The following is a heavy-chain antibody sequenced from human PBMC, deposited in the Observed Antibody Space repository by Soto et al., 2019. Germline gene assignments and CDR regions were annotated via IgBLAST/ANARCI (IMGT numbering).Heavy chain of an antibody. D-gene: IGHD2-15*01. CDR2: VNPSGGST. V-gene: IGHV1-46*01. Sequence: ASVKVSCKASGYSFTAYSMHWVRQAPGQGLEWMGVVNPSGGSTNYAQKFQGRITMTRDTSTSTVYMDLSSLTSEDTAVYYCAREENCRYGICYSAYFQRWG. CDR3: AREENCRYGICYSAYFQR. J-gene: IGHJ1*01. CDR1: GYSFTAYS.